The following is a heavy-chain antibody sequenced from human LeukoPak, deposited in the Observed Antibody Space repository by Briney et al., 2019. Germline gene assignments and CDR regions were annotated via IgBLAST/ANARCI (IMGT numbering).Heavy chain of an antibody. CDR1: GFTFSNFN. V-gene: IGHV3-21*01. J-gene: IGHJ5*02. Sequence: KTGGSLRLSCAVSGFTFSNFNMNWVRQAPGKGLEWVASISSGSGHIHYSDSVKDRFTISRDNARNSLYLQMNGLRVEDTAVYYCARLWVSNFSAFGPWGQGTLVIVSS. D-gene: IGHD3-16*01. CDR2: ISSGSGHI. CDR3: ARLWVSNFSAFGP.